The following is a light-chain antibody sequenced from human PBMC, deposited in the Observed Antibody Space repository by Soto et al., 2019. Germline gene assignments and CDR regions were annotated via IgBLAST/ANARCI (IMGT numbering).Light chain of an antibody. V-gene: IGKV3-20*01. CDR3: QQYGSSPIT. CDR1: QSVSSGY. CDR2: GAS. J-gene: IGKJ5*01. Sequence: EIVVTHSPGPLSLSPGERATLSCRASQSVSSGYLAWYQQKPGQAPRLPIYGASSRATGIPDRFSGSGSGTDFTLTISRLEPDDFAVYYCQQYGSSPITFGQGTRLEI.